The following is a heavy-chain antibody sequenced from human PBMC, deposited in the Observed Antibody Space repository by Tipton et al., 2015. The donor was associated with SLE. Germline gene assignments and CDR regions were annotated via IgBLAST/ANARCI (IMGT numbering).Heavy chain of an antibody. CDR1: GGSFSGYY. D-gene: IGHD3-10*01. Sequence: TLSLTCAVYGGSFSGYYWSWIRQPPGKGLEWIGEINHSGSTNYNPSLKSRVTISVDTSKNQFSLKLSSVTAADTAVYYCARWAPTMVQGAIGFDYWGQGTLVTVSS. CDR3: ARWAPTMVQGAIGFDY. CDR2: INHSGST. J-gene: IGHJ4*02. V-gene: IGHV4-34*01.